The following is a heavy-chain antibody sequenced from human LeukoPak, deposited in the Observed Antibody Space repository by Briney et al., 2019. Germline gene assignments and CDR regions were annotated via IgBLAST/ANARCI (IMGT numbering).Heavy chain of an antibody. CDR1: GGTFSSYA. CDR2: IIPIFGTA. V-gene: IGHV1-69*06. CDR3: ARDGGGSGSYYNYYYYYMDV. J-gene: IGHJ6*03. Sequence: SVKVSCKASGGTFSSYAISWVRQAPGQGLEWMGGIIPIFGTANYAQKFQGRVTITADKSTSTAYMELSSLRSEDTAVYYCARDGGGSGSYYNYYYYYMDVWGKGTTVTVSS. D-gene: IGHD3-10*01.